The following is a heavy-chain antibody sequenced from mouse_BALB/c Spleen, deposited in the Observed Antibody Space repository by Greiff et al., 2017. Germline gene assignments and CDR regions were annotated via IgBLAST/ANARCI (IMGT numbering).Heavy chain of an antibody. CDR3: TRPDYYGSSYDYAMDY. D-gene: IGHD1-1*01. V-gene: IGHV1-69*02. CDR1: GYTFTSYW. J-gene: IGHJ4*01. CDR2: IYPSDSYT. Sequence: VKLQQPGAELVRPGASVKLSCKASGYTFTSYWINWVKQRPGQGLEWIGNIYPSDSYTNYNQKFKDKATLTVDKSSSTAYMQLSSPTSEDSAVYYCTRPDYYGSSYDYAMDYWGQGTSVTVSS.